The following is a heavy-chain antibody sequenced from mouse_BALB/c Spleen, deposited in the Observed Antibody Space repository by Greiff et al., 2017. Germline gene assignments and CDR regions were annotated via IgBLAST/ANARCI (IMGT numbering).Heavy chain of an antibody. CDR3: ARSGTRNAMDY. CDR2: ISNGGGST. D-gene: IGHD4-1*01. CDR1: GFTFSSYT. Sequence: EVQLQESGGGLVQPGGSLKLSCAASGFTFSSYTMSWVRQTPEKRLEWVAYISNGGGSTYYPDTVKGRFTISRDNAKNTLYLQMSSLKSEDTAMYYCARSGTRNAMDYWGQGTSVTVSS. J-gene: IGHJ4*01. V-gene: IGHV5-12-2*01.